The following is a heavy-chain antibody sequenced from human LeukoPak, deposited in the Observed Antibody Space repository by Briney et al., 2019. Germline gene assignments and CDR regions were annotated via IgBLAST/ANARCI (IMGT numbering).Heavy chain of an antibody. D-gene: IGHD3-22*01. CDR2: IIPIFGTA. CDR1: GGTFSSYA. Sequence: ASVKVSCKASGGTFSSYAISWVRQAPGQGLEWMGGIIPIFGTANYAQKFQGRVTITADESTSTAHMELSSLRSEDTAVYYCARGKIGKDAFDIWGQGTMVTVSS. V-gene: IGHV1-69*01. J-gene: IGHJ3*02. CDR3: ARGKIGKDAFDI.